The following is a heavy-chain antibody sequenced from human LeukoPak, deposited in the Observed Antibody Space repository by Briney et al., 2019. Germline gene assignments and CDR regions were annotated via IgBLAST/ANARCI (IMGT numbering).Heavy chain of an antibody. D-gene: IGHD5-24*01. CDR3: ARRRRDGYNSPFDY. Sequence: GESLKISCKGSGYSFPNYWIGWVRQMPGKGLEWMGIIYPADSDTRYSPSFQGQVTISADKSISTAYLQWGTLKASDTATYYCARRRRDGYNSPFDYWGQGTLVTVPS. J-gene: IGHJ4*02. V-gene: IGHV5-51*01. CDR1: GYSFPNYW. CDR2: IYPADSDT.